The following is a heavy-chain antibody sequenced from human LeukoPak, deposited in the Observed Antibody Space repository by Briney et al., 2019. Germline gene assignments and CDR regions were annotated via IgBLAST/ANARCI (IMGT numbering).Heavy chain of an antibody. CDR2: IWYDGSNK. CDR1: GFTFSSYG. Sequence: GRSLRLSCAASGFTFSSYGMHWVRQAPGKGLGGVAVIWYDGSNKYYADSVKGRFTISKGNSKNTLYLQMNSLRAEDTAVYYCARGYYDSSGYAPPNYWGQGTLVTVSS. CDR3: ARGYYDSSGYAPPNY. D-gene: IGHD3-22*01. J-gene: IGHJ4*02. V-gene: IGHV3-33*01.